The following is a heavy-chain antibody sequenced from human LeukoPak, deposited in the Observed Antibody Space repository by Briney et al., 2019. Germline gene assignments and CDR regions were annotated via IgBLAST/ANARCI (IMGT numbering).Heavy chain of an antibody. CDR2: IYTSGST. CDR1: RGSINSGSYY. CDR3: TRGSIAYYYMDV. V-gene: IGHV4-61*02. J-gene: IGHJ6*03. Sequence: PSETLSLTCTVSRGSINSGSYYWRWIRQPAGKGLEWIGRIYTSGSTKYHPSRKSRVNIPVEKSKNQFSLKLSAVAAADTAVYCCTRGSIAYYYMDVCGKGTTVTISS. D-gene: IGHD3-22*01.